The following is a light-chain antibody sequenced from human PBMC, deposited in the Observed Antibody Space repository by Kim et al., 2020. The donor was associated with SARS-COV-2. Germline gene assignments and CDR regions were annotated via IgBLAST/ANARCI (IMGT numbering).Light chain of an antibody. J-gene: IGKJ4*01. CDR3: QQYKSWPVT. CDR1: QSITRE. CDR2: RAS. Sequence: PGERAALSCRASQSITRELAWYQQKPGQSPRLLIYRASTRVTGVPVRFSGSGSGTEFTLTISGLQSEDSAAYYCQQYKSWPVTFGGGTKVDIK. V-gene: IGKV3-15*01.